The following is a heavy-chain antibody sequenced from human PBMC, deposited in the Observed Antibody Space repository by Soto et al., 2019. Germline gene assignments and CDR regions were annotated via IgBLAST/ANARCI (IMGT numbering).Heavy chain of an antibody. CDR1: SGSVSSGSYY. CDR2: IYYSGST. CDR3: ARICGASYGLPSYFDY. Sequence: QVQLQESGPGLVKPSETLSLTCTVSSGSVSSGSYYWSWIRQPPGKGLEWIGYIYYSGSTNSKPSLKRGITIAVDTSKNQFSLKLSSVSAADTAVYYSARICGASYGLPSYFDYWGQGTLVSVSS. D-gene: IGHD5-18*01. V-gene: IGHV4-61*01. J-gene: IGHJ4*02.